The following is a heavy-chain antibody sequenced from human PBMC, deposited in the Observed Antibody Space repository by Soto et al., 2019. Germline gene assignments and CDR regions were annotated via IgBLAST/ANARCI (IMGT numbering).Heavy chain of an antibody. D-gene: IGHD6-13*01. J-gene: IGHJ5*02. CDR3: TRDASRDSSARGWFAP. Sequence: GGSLRLACAAAGFTFRRLTMNWVRQAPGKGLEWVSTISSNSAYIYYTDALRGRFTISRDNAKNSLHLQMNSLRAEDTAVYYCTRDASRDSSARGWFAPWGPGTLVTVSS. CDR2: ISSNSAYI. V-gene: IGHV3-21*01. CDR1: GFTFRRLT.